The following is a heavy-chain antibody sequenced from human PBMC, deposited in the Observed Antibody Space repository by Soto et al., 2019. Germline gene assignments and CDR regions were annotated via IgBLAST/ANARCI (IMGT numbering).Heavy chain of an antibody. CDR1: GYTFTSYG. CDR2: INGYNGNT. J-gene: IGHJ6*02. CDR3: ARMGDVPYYYYGMDV. V-gene: IGHV1-18*01. Sequence: ASVKVSCKASGYTFTSYGISWVRQAPGQGLEWMGWINGYNGNTDYAQKLQGRVTLSTDTSTSRAYMELRSLRSDDSAVYYCARMGDVPYYYYGMDVWGQGTTVTVSS. D-gene: IGHD3-16*01.